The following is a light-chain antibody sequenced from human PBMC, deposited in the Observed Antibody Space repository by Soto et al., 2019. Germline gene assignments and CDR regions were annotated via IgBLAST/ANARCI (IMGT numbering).Light chain of an antibody. J-gene: IGLJ1*01. V-gene: IGLV2-11*01. Sequence: QSALTQPRSVSGSPGQSVTISCTGTSSDVGSYNYVAWYQQHPGKAPKLMIYDVSQRPSGVPDRFSGSKSGNTASLTISGLQAEDEADYYCCSYAGSYTYVFGTGTRSPS. CDR2: DVS. CDR1: SSDVGSYNY. CDR3: CSYAGSYTYV.